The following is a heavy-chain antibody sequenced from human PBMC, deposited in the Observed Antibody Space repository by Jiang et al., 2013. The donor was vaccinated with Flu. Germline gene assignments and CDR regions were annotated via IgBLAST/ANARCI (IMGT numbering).Heavy chain of an antibody. J-gene: IGHJ4*02. CDR2: IDWDDDK. V-gene: IGHV2-70*11. Sequence: KPTQTLTLTCTFSGFALSTTGMCVTWIRQPPGKALEWLARIDWDDDKYYSTSLKTRLTISKDTSKNQVVLTTTNMDPVDTATYYCGVGLLERLDYRGQGTLVTVSS. CDR1: GFALSTTGMC. D-gene: IGHD1-1*01. CDR3: GVGLLERLDY.